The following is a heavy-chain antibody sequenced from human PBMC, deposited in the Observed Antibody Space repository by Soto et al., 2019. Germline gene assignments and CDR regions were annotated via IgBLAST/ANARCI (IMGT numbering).Heavy chain of an antibody. V-gene: IGHV3-74*01. Sequence: EVQLVESGGGLVQPGGSLRLSCAASEFSFSRYWMHWVRQAPGKGLMWVSRINSDGSGTNYADSVKGRFTISRDNAKNTLYLQMNSLRVEETAVYYCARGWVNYGSGSYDVWGQGTTVTVSS. CDR2: INSDGSGT. CDR1: EFSFSRYW. D-gene: IGHD3-10*01. J-gene: IGHJ6*02. CDR3: ARGWVNYGSGSYDV.